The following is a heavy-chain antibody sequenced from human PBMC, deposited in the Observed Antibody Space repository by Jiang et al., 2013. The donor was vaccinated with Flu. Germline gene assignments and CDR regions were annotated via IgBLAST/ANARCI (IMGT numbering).Heavy chain of an antibody. CDR1: GYTFTDYY. J-gene: IGHJ5*02. V-gene: IGHV1-2*02. Sequence: SGYTFTDYYMNWVRQAPGQRLEWMGWINPNGGDTNYAQKFEGRVTMTRDTPISTAYMELSRVTSDDTAVYYCARDVADTSSSVWFDPWGQGTLVTVSS. D-gene: IGHD5-18*01. CDR3: ARDVADTSSSVWFDP. CDR2: INPNGGDT.